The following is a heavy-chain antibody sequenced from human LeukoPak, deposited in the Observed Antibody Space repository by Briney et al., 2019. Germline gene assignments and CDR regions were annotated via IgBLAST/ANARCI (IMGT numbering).Heavy chain of an antibody. Sequence: GGSLRLSRAASGFTFSSYSMNWVRQAPGKGLEWVATITKNGDKTYYADSVKGLFTISRDTFRDTLYLQMNSLRAEDTAVYHCVKSAGKDGYRDVFDIWGQGTVVTVSS. CDR2: ITKNGDKT. CDR1: GFTFSSYS. J-gene: IGHJ3*02. V-gene: IGHV3-23*01. D-gene: IGHD5-24*01. CDR3: VKSAGKDGYRDVFDI.